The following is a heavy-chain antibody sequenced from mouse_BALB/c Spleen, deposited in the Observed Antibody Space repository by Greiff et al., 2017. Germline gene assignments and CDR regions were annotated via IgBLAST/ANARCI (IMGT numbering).Heavy chain of an antibody. D-gene: IGHD2-14*01. CDR3: ARERGNRLAWFAY. CDR2: ISDGGSYT. J-gene: IGHJ3*01. V-gene: IGHV5-4*02. CDR1: GFTFSDYY. Sequence: EVQLVESGGGLVKPGGSLKLSCAASGFTFSDYYMYWVRQTPEKRLEWVATISDGGSYTYYPDSVKGRFTISRDNAKNNLYLQMSSLKSEDTAMYYCARERGNRLAWFAYWGQGTLVTVSA.